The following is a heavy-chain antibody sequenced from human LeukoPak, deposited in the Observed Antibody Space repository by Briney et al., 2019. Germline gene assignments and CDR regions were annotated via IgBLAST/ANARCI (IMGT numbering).Heavy chain of an antibody. CDR2: INPNSGGT. CDR3: ARKAYGDYAQNDY. Sequence: GASVKVSCKASGYTFTGYYMHWVRQAPGQGLEWMGWINPNSGGTNYAQKFQGRVTMTRDTSISTAYMELSRLRSDDTAVYYCARKAYGDYAQNDYWGQGTLVTVSS. V-gene: IGHV1-2*02. J-gene: IGHJ4*02. CDR1: GYTFTGYY. D-gene: IGHD4-17*01.